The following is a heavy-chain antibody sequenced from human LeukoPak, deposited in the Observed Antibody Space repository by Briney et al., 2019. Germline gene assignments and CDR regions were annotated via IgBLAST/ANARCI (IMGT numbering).Heavy chain of an antibody. D-gene: IGHD4-17*01. CDR3: ANLYGASSNGMDV. CDR1: GFTFSSYA. V-gene: IGHV3-23*01. CDR2: ISASGGTT. Sequence: PGRSLRLSCAASGFTFSSYAMTWVRQAPGKGLEWVSAISASGGTTDYEDSVKGRFTISRDNSRKPLYLEMNSLTAEDTAVYYCANLYGASSNGMDVWGQGTTVTVPS. J-gene: IGHJ6*02.